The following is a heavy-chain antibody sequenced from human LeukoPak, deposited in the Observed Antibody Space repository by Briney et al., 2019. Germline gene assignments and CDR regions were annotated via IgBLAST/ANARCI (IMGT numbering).Heavy chain of an antibody. Sequence: PGRSLRLSCAASGFPFGSYGMYWVRQAPGKGLEWVAVIWHDGSADFYADSVKGRFTISRDNSRDTFYLQMNSLRAEDTAVYFCAKDYRGGRSGYIDFWGQGTLVTVSS. CDR3: AKDYRGGRSGYIDF. J-gene: IGHJ4*02. CDR2: IWHDGSAD. V-gene: IGHV3-33*06. D-gene: IGHD6-19*01. CDR1: GFPFGSYG.